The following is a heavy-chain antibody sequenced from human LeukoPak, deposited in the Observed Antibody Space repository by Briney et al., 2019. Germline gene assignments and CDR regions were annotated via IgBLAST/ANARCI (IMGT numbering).Heavy chain of an antibody. CDR3: ARDSITMVRGVITYYFDY. D-gene: IGHD3-10*01. Sequence: SETLSLTCTVSGGSISSYYWSWIRQPPGKGLEWIGYIYYSGSTNYNPSLKSRVTISVDTSNNQFPPKLRSVTAAATAVYYCARDSITMVRGVITYYFDYWGQGTLVTVSS. J-gene: IGHJ4*02. CDR1: GGSISSYY. V-gene: IGHV4-59*01. CDR2: IYYSGST.